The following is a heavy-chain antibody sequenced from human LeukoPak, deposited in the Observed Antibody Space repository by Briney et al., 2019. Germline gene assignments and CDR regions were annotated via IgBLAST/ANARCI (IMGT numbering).Heavy chain of an antibody. V-gene: IGHV3-23*01. D-gene: IGHD6-6*01. Sequence: GGSLRLSCAASGFTFNNYAMSWVRQAPAKGLEWVSAISNSGTSTYYADSMKGRFTISRDNSKNTLYLQMNSLRPEDTALYYCAKFAFYGSSSPYYFDYWGQGSLVTVSA. J-gene: IGHJ4*02. CDR2: ISNSGTST. CDR3: AKFAFYGSSSPYYFDY. CDR1: GFTFNNYA.